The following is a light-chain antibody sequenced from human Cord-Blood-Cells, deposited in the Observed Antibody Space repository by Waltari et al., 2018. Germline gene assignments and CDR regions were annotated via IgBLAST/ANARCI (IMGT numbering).Light chain of an antibody. V-gene: IGKV3-11*01. J-gene: IGKJ4*01. CDR3: QQRSNWPLT. CDR1: QSVSSY. Sequence: ELVLTQSPATLSLSPGERDTLSCRASQSVSSYFDWYQQKPGPAPRLLIYDASSRATGIPARFRGSGSGTDFTLTISSLEPEDFAVYYCQQRSNWPLTFGGGTKVEIK. CDR2: DAS.